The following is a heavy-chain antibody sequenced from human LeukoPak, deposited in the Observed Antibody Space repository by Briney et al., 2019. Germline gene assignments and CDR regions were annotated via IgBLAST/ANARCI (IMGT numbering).Heavy chain of an antibody. Sequence: GGSLRLSCAASGFTFSSYTMDWVRQAPGKGLEWVSSISSSRKDIHYADSVRGRFTISGDDAKNSVFLQINSLRVEDTALYYCAREGLAEMGDYLDCWGQGTLVTVSS. D-gene: IGHD5-24*01. CDR3: AREGLAEMGDYLDC. CDR1: GFTFSSYT. CDR2: ISSSRKDI. V-gene: IGHV3-21*01. J-gene: IGHJ4*02.